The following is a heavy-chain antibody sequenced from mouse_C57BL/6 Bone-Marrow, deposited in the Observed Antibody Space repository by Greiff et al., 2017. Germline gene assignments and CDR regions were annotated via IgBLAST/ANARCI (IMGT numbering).Heavy chain of an antibody. CDR1: EYEFPSHD. D-gene: IGHD3-2*02. V-gene: IGHV5-2*01. J-gene: IGHJ2*01. CDR3: ARQLRLRAYFDY. Sequence: EVKLMESGGGLVQPGESLKLSCESNEYEFPSHDMSWVRKTPEKRLEWVAAINSDGGSTYYPDTMERRFIISRDNTKKTLYLQMSSLRSEDTALYYCARQLRLRAYFDYWGQGTTLTVSS. CDR2: INSDGGST.